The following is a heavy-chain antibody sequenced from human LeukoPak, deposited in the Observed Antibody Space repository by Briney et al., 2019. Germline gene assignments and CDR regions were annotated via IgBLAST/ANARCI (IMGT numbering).Heavy chain of an antibody. CDR3: ARDSRRGYSYGYQEYFDY. CDR1: GYSISSGYY. D-gene: IGHD5-18*01. V-gene: IGHV4-38-2*02. J-gene: IGHJ4*02. CDR2: IYHSGST. Sequence: SETLSLTCTVSGYSISSGYYWGWIRQPPGKGLEWIGSIYHSGSTYYNLSLKSRVTISVDTSKSQFSLKLSSVTAADTAVYYCARDSRRGYSYGYQEYFDYWGQGTLVTVSS.